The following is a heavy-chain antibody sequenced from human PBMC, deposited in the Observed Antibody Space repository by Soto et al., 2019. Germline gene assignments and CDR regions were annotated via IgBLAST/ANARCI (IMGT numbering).Heavy chain of an antibody. J-gene: IGHJ6*03. D-gene: IGHD6-13*01. CDR1: GFTVSTNY. CDR2: IYSGGST. V-gene: IGHV3-66*01. Sequence: EVQLVESGGGLVQPGGSLRLSCAASGFTVSTNYMSWVRQAPGKGLEWVSVIYSGGSTYYADSVKGRFTISRDISKKTLYLQMNGMRAEGTAVYYDARGVGSSCWDYYYDMDVWGKGTTVTVS. CDR3: ARGVGSSCWDYYYDMDV.